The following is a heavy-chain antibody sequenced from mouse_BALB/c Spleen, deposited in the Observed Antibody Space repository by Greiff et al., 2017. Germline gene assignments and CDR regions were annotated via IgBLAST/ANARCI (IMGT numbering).Heavy chain of an antibody. V-gene: IGHV5-6-5*01. D-gene: IGHD1-1*01. J-gene: IGHJ4*01. CDR3: ARDRLYYGSSDYAMDY. CDR1: GFTFSSYA. Sequence: EVMLVESGGGLVKPGGSLKLSCAASGFTFSSYAMSWVRQTPEKRLEWVASISSGGSTYYPDSVKGRFTISRDNARNILYLQMSSLRSEDTALYYCARDRLYYGSSDYAMDYWGQGTSVTVSS. CDR2: ISSGGST.